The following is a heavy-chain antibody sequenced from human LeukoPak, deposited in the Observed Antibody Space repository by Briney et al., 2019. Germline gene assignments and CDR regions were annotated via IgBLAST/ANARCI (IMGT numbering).Heavy chain of an antibody. CDR2: IYYSGNT. V-gene: IGHV4-39*01. J-gene: IGHJ4*02. CDR3: ARHFHVYYFDY. CDR1: GGSISTSDYY. Sequence: SETLSLTCTVSGGSISTSDYYWGWIRQPPGKGLKWIGSIYYSGNTYYNPSLKSRVTISVDTSKNQFSLRLSSVTAADTAVYSCARHFHVYYFDYWGQGTLVTVSS.